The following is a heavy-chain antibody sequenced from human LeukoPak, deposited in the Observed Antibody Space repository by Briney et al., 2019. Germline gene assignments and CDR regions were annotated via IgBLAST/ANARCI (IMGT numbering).Heavy chain of an antibody. CDR1: GGSFSGYY. CDR2: INHSGTT. CDR3: ASVDYDSSGYYSDY. J-gene: IGHJ4*02. V-gene: IGHV4-34*01. D-gene: IGHD3-22*01. Sequence: SETLSLTCAVYGGSFSGYYWSWIRQPPGKGLEGIGEINHSGTTNYNPSLKSRVTISVDTSKNQFSLKLSSVTAADTAVYYCASVDYDSSGYYSDYWGQGTLVTVSS.